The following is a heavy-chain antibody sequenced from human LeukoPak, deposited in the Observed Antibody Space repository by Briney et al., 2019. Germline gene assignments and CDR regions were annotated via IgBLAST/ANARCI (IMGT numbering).Heavy chain of an antibody. V-gene: IGHV3-23*01. Sequence: GGSLRLSCAASGFTFSSYDMSWVRQAPGKGLEWVSAISGSGGSTYYADSVKGRFTISRDNSKNTLYLQMNSLRAEDTAVYYCAIYSGSWYSAFDIWGQGTMVTVSS. CDR1: GFTFSSYD. CDR3: AIYSGSWYSAFDI. D-gene: IGHD1-26*01. CDR2: ISGSGGST. J-gene: IGHJ3*02.